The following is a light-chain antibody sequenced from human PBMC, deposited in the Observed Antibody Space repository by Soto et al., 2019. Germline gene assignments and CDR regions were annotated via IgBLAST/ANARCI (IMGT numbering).Light chain of an antibody. CDR2: AAS. CDR3: QRSFRTPLS. J-gene: IGKJ4*01. Sequence: DIQMTQSPSSLSASVGDRVTITCRASQSISSYLNWYQQKPGKAPKLLIYAASSLQSGVPSRFSVSGSGTDFTLTISSLQPEDFATYYCQRSFRTPLSFGGGTKVEIK. V-gene: IGKV1-39*01. CDR1: QSISSY.